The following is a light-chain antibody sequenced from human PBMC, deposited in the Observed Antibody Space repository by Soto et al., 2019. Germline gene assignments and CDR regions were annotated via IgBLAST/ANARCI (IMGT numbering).Light chain of an antibody. CDR3: CSYAGRTTTYV. CDR1: CRDIGSYDL. CDR2: DVN. J-gene: IGLJ1*01. V-gene: IGLV2-23*02. Sequence: QSVLTQPASVSGSPGQSITISCTGTCRDIGSYDLVSWYQQHPGKVPKLIISDVNKRPSGVSHRFSGSKSGNAASLTISGLQAEDEAEYYCCSYAGRTTTYVLGTGTKVTVL.